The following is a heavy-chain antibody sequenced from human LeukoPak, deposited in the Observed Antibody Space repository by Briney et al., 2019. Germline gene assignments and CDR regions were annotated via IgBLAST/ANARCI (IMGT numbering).Heavy chain of an antibody. V-gene: IGHV1-46*01. CDR1: GYTFTSYY. Sequence: ASVKVSCKASGYTFTSYYMHWVRQAPGQGLEWMGIINPSGGSTSYAQKFQGRVTMTRDTSISTAYMELSRLRSDDTAVYYCARERTSSTSSISFDYYGMDVWGQGTTVTVSS. CDR3: ARERTSSTSSISFDYYGMDV. J-gene: IGHJ6*02. CDR2: INPSGGST. D-gene: IGHD2-2*01.